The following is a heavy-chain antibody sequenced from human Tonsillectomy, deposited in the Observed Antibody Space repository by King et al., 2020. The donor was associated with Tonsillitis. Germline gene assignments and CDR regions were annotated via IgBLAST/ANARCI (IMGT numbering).Heavy chain of an antibody. V-gene: IGHV1-18*04. J-gene: IGHJ4*02. CDR1: GYTFTSYD. D-gene: IGHD1-26*01. CDR3: ARVISVSYRYYFDY. CDR2: ISVYSGYT. Sequence: QLVQSGVEVKKPGASVKVSCQTSGYTFTSYDITWVRQAPGQGLEWMGWISVYSGYTDYAQNLQGRVTVTADTSTSTAYMELRSLTSDDTAVYYCARVISVSYRYYFDYWGQGTLVTVSS.